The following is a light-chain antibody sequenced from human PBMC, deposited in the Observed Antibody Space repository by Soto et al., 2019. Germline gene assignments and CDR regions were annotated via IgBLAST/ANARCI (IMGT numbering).Light chain of an antibody. V-gene: IGKV3-15*01. CDR3: QQYNNWPPGT. Sequence: EIVMTQCPATLSVSPGERATLSCRASQSVSSNLAWYQQKPGQAPRLLIYGASTRATGIPARFSGSGSGTEFTLTISSLQSEDFAVYYCQQYNNWPPGTFGHGTKVDIK. J-gene: IGKJ1*01. CDR1: QSVSSN. CDR2: GAS.